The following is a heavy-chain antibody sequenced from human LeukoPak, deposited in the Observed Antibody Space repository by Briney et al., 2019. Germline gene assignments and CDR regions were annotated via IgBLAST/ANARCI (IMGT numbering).Heavy chain of an antibody. CDR3: ARRTYGADAFDI. D-gene: IGHD4/OR15-4a*01. CDR1: GYTFTGYY. CDR2: INPNSGGT. J-gene: IGHJ3*02. Sequence: ASVKVSCKAFGYTFTGYYMHWVRQAPGQGLEWMGWINPNSGGTNYAQKFQGRVTMTRDTSISTAYMELSRVRSDDTAVYYCARRTYGADAFDIWGQGTMVTVSS. V-gene: IGHV1-2*02.